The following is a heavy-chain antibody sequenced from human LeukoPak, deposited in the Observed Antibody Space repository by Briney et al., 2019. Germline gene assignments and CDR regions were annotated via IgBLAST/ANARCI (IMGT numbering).Heavy chain of an antibody. Sequence: SGGSLRLSCAASGSTFSNAWMSWVRQAPGKGLEWVGRIKSKTDGGTTDYAAPVKGRFTISRDDSKNTLYLQMNSLKTEDTAVYYCARQGSGYSPTYYYYMDVWGKGTTVTISS. CDR2: IKSKTDGGTT. D-gene: IGHD5-18*01. V-gene: IGHV3-15*01. J-gene: IGHJ6*03. CDR3: ARQGSGYSPTYYYYMDV. CDR1: GSTFSNAW.